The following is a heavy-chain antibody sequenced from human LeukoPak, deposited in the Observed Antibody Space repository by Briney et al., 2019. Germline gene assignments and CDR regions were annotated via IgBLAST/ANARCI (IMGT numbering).Heavy chain of an antibody. D-gene: IGHD6-19*01. CDR3: AKERSGGWPFNY. Sequence: GGSLRLSCAASGFTFSDHYMDWVRQAPGKGLEWVSGIGGSGGATYYADSVRGRFTISRDNSKNTLYLQMNSLRAEDTAVYYCAKERSGGWPFNYWGQGTLVTVSS. V-gene: IGHV3-23*01. J-gene: IGHJ4*02. CDR2: IGGSGGAT. CDR1: GFTFSDHY.